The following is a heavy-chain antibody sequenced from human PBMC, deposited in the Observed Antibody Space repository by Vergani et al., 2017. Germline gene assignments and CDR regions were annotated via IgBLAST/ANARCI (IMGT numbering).Heavy chain of an antibody. CDR1: GFTFSSHA. CDR2: ISDSADNT. Sequence: EVQLLQSEGAVVQPGGSLRLSCVASGFTFSSHAMNWVRQAPGKGLEWVSSISDSADNTYYADSVKGRFTISRHISKNTLYLHMNSLRAEDTAVYYCARDNYRHPGAVDYWGQGTLVTVSS. D-gene: IGHD3-16*02. CDR3: ARDNYRHPGAVDY. V-gene: IGHV3-23*01. J-gene: IGHJ4*02.